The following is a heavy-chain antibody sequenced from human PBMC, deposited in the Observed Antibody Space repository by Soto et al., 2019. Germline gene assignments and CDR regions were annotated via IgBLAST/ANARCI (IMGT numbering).Heavy chain of an antibody. V-gene: IGHV4-31*03. D-gene: IGHD2-2*01. CDR1: GGSISSGGYY. CDR3: ASSFCSSTSCYAPRAEYFQH. CDR2: IYYSGST. Sequence: PSETLSLTCTVSGGSISSGGYYWSWIRQHPGKGLEWIGYIYYSGSTYYNPSLKSRVTISVDTSKNQFSLKLSSVTAADTAVYYCASSFCSSTSCYAPRAEYFQHWGQGTLVTVSS. J-gene: IGHJ1*01.